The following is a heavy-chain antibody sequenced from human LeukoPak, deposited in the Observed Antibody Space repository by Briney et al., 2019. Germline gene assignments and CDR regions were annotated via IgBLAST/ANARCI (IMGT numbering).Heavy chain of an antibody. CDR1: GFTFSDYA. V-gene: IGHV3-7*01. Sequence: PGGSLRLSCAASGFTFSDYAMSWVRQAPGKGLEWVANIKQDGSEKYYVDSVKGRFTISRDNAKNSLYLQMNSLRAEDTAVYYCARDRPQLGHAFDIWGQGTMVTVSS. CDR3: ARDRPQLGHAFDI. J-gene: IGHJ3*02. D-gene: IGHD6-13*01. CDR2: IKQDGSEK.